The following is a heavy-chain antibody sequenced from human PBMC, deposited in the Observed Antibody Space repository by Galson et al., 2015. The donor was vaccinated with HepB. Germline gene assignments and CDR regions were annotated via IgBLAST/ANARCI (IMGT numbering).Heavy chain of an antibody. CDR3: ARWTSKYDH. V-gene: IGHV3-23*01. CDR2: ISGDSVSV. J-gene: IGHJ5*02. CDR1: GFTFGTYA. Sequence: SLRLSCAASGFTFGTYAMNWVRQAPGKGLEWVSAISGDSVSVIYADSAKGRFTISRDNSKNTLYLQMNSLRVEDTAVYFCARWTSKYDHWGQGTLVTVSS. D-gene: IGHD3/OR15-3a*01.